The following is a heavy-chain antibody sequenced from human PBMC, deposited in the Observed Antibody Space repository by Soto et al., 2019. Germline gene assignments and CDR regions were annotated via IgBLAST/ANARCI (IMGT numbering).Heavy chain of an antibody. CDR3: ARRGVGGYYGMDV. V-gene: IGHV5-51*01. Sequence: GESLKISCKASGYSFTSSCICWVRQRPGNGLEWKQTIYRGDCEARYSPSFKGQVTISADKSISTAYLQWSSLEASDTAIYYCARRGVGGYYGMDVWGQGTTVTV. CDR2: IYRGDCEA. D-gene: IGHD3-16*01. CDR1: GYSFTSSC. J-gene: IGHJ6*02.